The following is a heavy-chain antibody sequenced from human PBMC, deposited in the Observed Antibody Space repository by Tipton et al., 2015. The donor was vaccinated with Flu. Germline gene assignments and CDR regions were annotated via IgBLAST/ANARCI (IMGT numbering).Heavy chain of an antibody. D-gene: IGHD3-22*01. V-gene: IGHV3-23*01. CDR1: GFIFNDNA. Sequence: GSLRLSCAASGFIFNDNAMSWVRQAPGKGLEWVSAISGSGGDTYYADSVKGRFTISRDNSKSTLYLEMKSLRAEDTAIYYCAINSYDFSGWSHAEYFQHWGQGALVTVSS. CDR3: AINSYDFSGWSHAEYFQH. CDR2: ISGSGGDT. J-gene: IGHJ1*01.